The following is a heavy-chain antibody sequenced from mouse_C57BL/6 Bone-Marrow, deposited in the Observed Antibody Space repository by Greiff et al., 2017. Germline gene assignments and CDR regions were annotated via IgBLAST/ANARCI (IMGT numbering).Heavy chain of an antibody. V-gene: IGHV1-69*01. J-gene: IGHJ2*01. D-gene: IGHD2-4*01. Sequence: QVQLQQPGAELVMPGASVKLSCKASGYTFTSYWMHWVKQRPGQGLEWIGDIDPSDSYTNYKQKFKGKSTLTVDKSSSTAYMQLSSLTSEDSAVYYCARSSYDYYRYWGQGTTLTVSS. CDR3: ARSSYDYYRY. CDR1: GYTFTSYW. CDR2: IDPSDSYT.